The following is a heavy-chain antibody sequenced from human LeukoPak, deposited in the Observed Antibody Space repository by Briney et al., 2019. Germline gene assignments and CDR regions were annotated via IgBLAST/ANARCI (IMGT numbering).Heavy chain of an antibody. V-gene: IGHV3-53*01. CDR3: ARGWVAAEY. Sequence: PGGSLRLSCAASGFTVSSNYMNWVRQAPGKGLEWVSVLYSGGNTYYADSVKGRFTISRDNSKNTLYLQMNSLRVDHTAVYYCARGWVAAEYWGQGTLVTVSS. D-gene: IGHD6-13*01. J-gene: IGHJ4*02. CDR2: LYSGGNT. CDR1: GFTVSSNY.